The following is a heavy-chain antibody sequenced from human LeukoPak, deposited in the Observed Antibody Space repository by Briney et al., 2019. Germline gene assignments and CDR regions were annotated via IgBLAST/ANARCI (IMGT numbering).Heavy chain of an antibody. Sequence: SKTLSLTCTVSGGSISSSSYYWGWIRQPPGKGLEWIGSIYYSGSTYYNPSLKSRVTISVDTSKNQFSLKLSSVTAADTAVYYCARARLRLYYFDYWGQGTLVTVSS. J-gene: IGHJ4*02. V-gene: IGHV4-39*07. CDR3: ARARLRLYYFDY. D-gene: IGHD4-17*01. CDR2: IYYSGST. CDR1: GGSISSSSYY.